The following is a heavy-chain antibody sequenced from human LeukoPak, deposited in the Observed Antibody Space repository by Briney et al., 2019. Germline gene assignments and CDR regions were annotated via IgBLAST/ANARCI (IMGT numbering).Heavy chain of an antibody. D-gene: IGHD6-6*01. CDR3: AKDRIAARLLDY. CDR2: ISFHGTDS. CDR1: GFTFISYA. Sequence: GGSLRLSCAASGFTFISYAIHWVRQAPGKGLEWVAVISFHGTDSFYADSVKGRFTISRDNSKNTLYLQMSSLRADDTAVYYCAKDRIAARLLDYWGQGTLVTVSS. J-gene: IGHJ4*02. V-gene: IGHV3-30*04.